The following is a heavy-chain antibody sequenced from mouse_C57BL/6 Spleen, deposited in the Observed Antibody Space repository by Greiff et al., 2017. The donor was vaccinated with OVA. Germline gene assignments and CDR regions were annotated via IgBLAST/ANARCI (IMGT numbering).Heavy chain of an antibody. J-gene: IGHJ1*03. CDR1: GFTFSDYG. CDR2: ISSGSSTI. V-gene: IGHV5-17*01. D-gene: IGHD1-1*01. CDR3: ARGYYGSSPLYWYFDV. Sequence: EVQLVESGGGLVKPGGSLKLSCAASGFTFSDYGMHWVRQAPEKGLEWVAYISSGSSTIYYADTVKGRFTISRDNAKNTLFLQMTSLRSEDTAMYYCARGYYGSSPLYWYFDVWGTGTTVTVSS.